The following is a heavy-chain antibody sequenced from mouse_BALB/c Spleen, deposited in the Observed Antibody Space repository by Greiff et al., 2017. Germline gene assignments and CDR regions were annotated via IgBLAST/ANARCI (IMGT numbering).Heavy chain of an antibody. V-gene: IGHV1-14*01. CDR3: ARGITAYYFDY. Sequence: LEESGPELVKPGASVKMSCKASGYTFTSYVMHWVKQKPGQGLEWIGYINPYNDGTKYNEKFKGKATLTSDKSSSTAYMELSSLTSEDSAVYYCARGITAYYFDYWGQGTTLTVSS. CDR1: GYTFTSYV. CDR2: INPYNDGT. D-gene: IGHD1-2*01. J-gene: IGHJ2*01.